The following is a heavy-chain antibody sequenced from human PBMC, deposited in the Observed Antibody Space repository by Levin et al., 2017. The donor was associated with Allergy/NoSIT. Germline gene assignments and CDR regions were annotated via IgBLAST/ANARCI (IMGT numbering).Heavy chain of an antibody. V-gene: IGHV1-69*13. CDR3: ARDRGGGRLGEYRMGFDY. Sequence: GASVKVSCKASGGTFSSYAISWVRQAPGQGLEWMGGIIPIFGTANYAQKFQGRVTITADESTSTAYMELSSLRSEDTAVYYCARDRGGGRLGEYRMGFDYWGQGTLVTVSS. D-gene: IGHD3-16*01. CDR2: IIPIFGTA. CDR1: GGTFSSYA. J-gene: IGHJ4*02.